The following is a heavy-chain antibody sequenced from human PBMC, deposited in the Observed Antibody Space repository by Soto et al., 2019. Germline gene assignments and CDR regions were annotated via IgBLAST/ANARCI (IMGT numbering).Heavy chain of an antibody. V-gene: IGHV4-34*01. CDR2: INHSGST. CDR1: GGSFSGYY. D-gene: IGHD3-10*01. Sequence: PSETLSLTCAVYGGSFSGYYWSWIRQPPGKGLEWIGEINHSGSTNYNPSLKSRVTISVDTSKNQFSLKLSSVTAADTAVYYCARGSVLLGFGESPNWFDPWGQGTLVTVSS. J-gene: IGHJ5*02. CDR3: ARGSVLLGFGESPNWFDP.